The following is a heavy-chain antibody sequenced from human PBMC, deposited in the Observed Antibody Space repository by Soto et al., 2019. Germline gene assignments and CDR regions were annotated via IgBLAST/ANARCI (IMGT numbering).Heavy chain of an antibody. CDR1: GFTVSSNY. J-gene: IGHJ3*02. CDR2: IYSGGST. V-gene: IGHV3-66*01. Sequence: EVQLVESRGGVVQPGGSLRLSCAASGFTVSSNYMSWVRQAPGKGLEWVSVIYSGGSTYYADSVKGRFTISRDNSKNTLYLQMNSLRAEDTAVYYCARARAFDIWGQGTMVTVSS. CDR3: ARARAFDI.